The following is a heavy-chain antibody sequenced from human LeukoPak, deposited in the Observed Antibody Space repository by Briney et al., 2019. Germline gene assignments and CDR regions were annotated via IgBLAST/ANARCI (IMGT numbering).Heavy chain of an antibody. Sequence: PETLSLTCTVSGGSISSSSYYWGWIRQPPGKGLEWIGSIYYSGSTYYNPSLKSRVTISVDTSKNQFSLKLSSVTAADTAVYYCARQGIAASVWYFDYWGQGTLVTASS. CDR3: ARQGIAASVWYFDY. CDR2: IYYSGST. CDR1: GGSISSSSYY. D-gene: IGHD6-13*01. V-gene: IGHV4-39*01. J-gene: IGHJ4*02.